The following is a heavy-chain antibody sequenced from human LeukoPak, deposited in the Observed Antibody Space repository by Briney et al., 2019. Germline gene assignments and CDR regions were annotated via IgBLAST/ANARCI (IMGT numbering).Heavy chain of an antibody. CDR3: ARDPSYPNTGGVGSSDY. Sequence: SVKVSCKASGGTFSSYAISWVRQAPGQGLEWMGRIIPILGIANYAQKFQGRVTITADKSTSTAYMELSSLRSEDTAVYYCARDPSYPNTGGVGSSDYWGQGTLVTFSS. CDR2: IIPILGIA. D-gene: IGHD3-16*01. V-gene: IGHV1-69*04. J-gene: IGHJ4*02. CDR1: GGTFSSYA.